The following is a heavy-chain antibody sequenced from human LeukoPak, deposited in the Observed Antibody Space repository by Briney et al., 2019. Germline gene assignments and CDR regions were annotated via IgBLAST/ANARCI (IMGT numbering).Heavy chain of an antibody. CDR3: ARGLQIQLWSKRGSYFDY. J-gene: IGHJ4*02. CDR2: INHSGTT. Sequence: NPSEPLSLTCALDARSLSGYYWSWIRHPPEKGREWIGEINHSGTTNYNPSLTTRVTISLDTPKNQFTLKRSSFTSATTPLYYCARGLQIQLWSKRGSYFDYWGQGTLVTVSS. D-gene: IGHD5-18*01. CDR1: ARSLSGYY. V-gene: IGHV4-34*01.